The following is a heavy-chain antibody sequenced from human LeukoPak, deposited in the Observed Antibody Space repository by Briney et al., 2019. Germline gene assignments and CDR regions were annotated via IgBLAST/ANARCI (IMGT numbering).Heavy chain of an antibody. Sequence: GRSLRLSCAASGFTFSSSAMLWVRQAPGKGLEWVAIISYDGSNKYYADSVKGRFTISRDSSKNTLYLQMTSLRTEDTAIYYCARDRQRGYSYGSTYYYYYTLDVWGQGTTVTVSS. CDR1: GFTFSSSA. CDR2: ISYDGSNK. J-gene: IGHJ6*02. D-gene: IGHD5-18*01. V-gene: IGHV3-30-3*01. CDR3: ARDRQRGYSYGSTYYYYYTLDV.